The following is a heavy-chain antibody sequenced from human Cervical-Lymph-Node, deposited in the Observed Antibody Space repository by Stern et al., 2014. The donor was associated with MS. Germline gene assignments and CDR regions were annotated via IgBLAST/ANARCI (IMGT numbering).Heavy chain of an antibody. V-gene: IGHV4-59*08. D-gene: IGHD6-6*01. CDR1: GASMRSYY. J-gene: IGHJ4*02. Sequence: QVQLQESGPGLVKPSETLSLTCTVSGASMRSYYWSWIRQPPGKGLEWIGYISNYGSAKYNPSLKSRVPISVDTSKNQFSLKLNSVTAADTALYFCARHQDYSRSWGFDYWGQGTLVTVSS. CDR3: ARHQDYSRSWGFDY. CDR2: ISNYGSA.